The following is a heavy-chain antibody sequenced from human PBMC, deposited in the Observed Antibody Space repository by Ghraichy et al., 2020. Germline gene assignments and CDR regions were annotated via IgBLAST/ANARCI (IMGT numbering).Heavy chain of an antibody. CDR2: IRSKAYGGTT. Sequence: GGSLRLSCTASGFTFGDYAMSWFRQAPGKGLEWVGVIRSKAYGGTTEYTASVKGRFTISRDDSKSIAYLQMNSLKTEDTAVYYCTRDVGGATTTEGYYFDYWGQGTLVTVSS. V-gene: IGHV3-49*01. CDR1: GFTFGDYA. D-gene: IGHD1-26*01. J-gene: IGHJ4*02. CDR3: TRDVGGATTTEGYYFDY.